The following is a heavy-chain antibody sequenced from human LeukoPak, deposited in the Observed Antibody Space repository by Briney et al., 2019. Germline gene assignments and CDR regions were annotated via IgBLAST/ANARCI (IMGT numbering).Heavy chain of an antibody. V-gene: IGHV3-7*01. Sequence: PGGSLRLSCAASGFTFSSYEMNWVRQAPGKGLEWVANLKQDGSETYYVDSVKGRFTISRDNAKNSLFLQMNSLRAEDTAVYYCARSGRGDYWGQGTLVTVSS. CDR1: GFTFSSYE. CDR3: ARSGRGDY. J-gene: IGHJ4*02. CDR2: LKQDGSET.